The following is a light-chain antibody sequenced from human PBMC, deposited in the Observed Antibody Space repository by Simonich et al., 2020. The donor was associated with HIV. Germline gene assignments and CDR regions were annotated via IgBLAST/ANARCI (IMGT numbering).Light chain of an antibody. Sequence: DIVMTQSPDSLAVSLGERATINFKSSQSVLYSSNNKNYLAWYQQKPGKPPKLLIYWASTRESGVPDRCSASGSGTDFTLTISSLQAEDVAVYSCQQYYSTPPTFGQGTKVEIK. CDR2: WAS. CDR1: QSVLYSSNNKNY. CDR3: QQYYSTPPT. J-gene: IGKJ1*01. V-gene: IGKV4-1*01.